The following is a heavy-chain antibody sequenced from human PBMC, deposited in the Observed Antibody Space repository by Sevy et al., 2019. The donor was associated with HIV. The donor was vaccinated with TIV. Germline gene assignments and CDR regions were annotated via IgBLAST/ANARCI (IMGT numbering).Heavy chain of an antibody. J-gene: IGHJ4*02. CDR3: TRGLATADTPEYYFDY. CDR1: GFTFDDYA. Sequence: GGCLRLSCTTSGFTFDDYAMSWFRQAPGKGLEWVAFITRNSYEAYGGTTDYAASVKGRFIISRDDSKSIAYLQMSSLKTEDTTVYYCTRGLATADTPEYYFDYWGQGTLVTVSS. V-gene: IGHV3-49*03. D-gene: IGHD5-12*01. CDR2: ITRNSYEAYGGTT.